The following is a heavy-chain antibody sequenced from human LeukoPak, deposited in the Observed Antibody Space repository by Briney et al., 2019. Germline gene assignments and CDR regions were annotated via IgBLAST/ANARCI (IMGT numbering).Heavy chain of an antibody. CDR3: ARALSLGYCSSTSCLNWFDP. CDR1: GGTFSSYA. V-gene: IGHV1-69*01. J-gene: IGHJ5*02. D-gene: IGHD2-2*01. Sequence: GASVKVSCKASGGTFSSYAISWVRQAPGQGLEWMGGIIPIFGTANYAQKFQGRVTITADESTSTAYMELSSLRSEGTAVYYCARALSLGYCSSTSCLNWFDPWGQGTLVTVSS. CDR2: IIPIFGTA.